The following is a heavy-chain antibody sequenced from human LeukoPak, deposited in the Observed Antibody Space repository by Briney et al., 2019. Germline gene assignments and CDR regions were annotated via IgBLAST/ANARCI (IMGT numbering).Heavy chain of an antibody. D-gene: IGHD2-15*01. CDR1: GFTFSSYG. Sequence: GGSLRLSCAASGFTFSSYGMHWVRQAPGKGLEWVAFIRYDGSNKYYADSVKGRFTISRDNSKNTLYLQMNSLRAEDTAVYYCAKDQRCSGGSCYKTVFDYWGQGTLVTVSS. V-gene: IGHV3-30*02. CDR2: IRYDGSNK. J-gene: IGHJ4*02. CDR3: AKDQRCSGGSCYKTVFDY.